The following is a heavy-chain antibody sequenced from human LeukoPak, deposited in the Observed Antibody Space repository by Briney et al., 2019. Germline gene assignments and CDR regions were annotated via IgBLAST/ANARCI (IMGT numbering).Heavy chain of an antibody. Sequence: GGSLRLSCAASGFTFSNYWMSWVRQAPGKGLEWVATIKQDGSEKYYVDSVKGRFTISRDNAKNSLYLQMNYLRAEDTAVYYCARDQGSYDWFDPWGQGTLVTVSS. CDR3: ARDQGSYDWFDP. D-gene: IGHD1-26*01. V-gene: IGHV3-7*01. CDR2: IKQDGSEK. CDR1: GFTFSNYW. J-gene: IGHJ5*02.